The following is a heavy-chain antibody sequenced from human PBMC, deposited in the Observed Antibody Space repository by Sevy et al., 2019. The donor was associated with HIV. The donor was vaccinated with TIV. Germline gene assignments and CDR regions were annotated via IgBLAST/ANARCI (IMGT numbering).Heavy chain of an antibody. CDR3: ARADYGDYVGYFQH. Sequence: SGPTLVNPTQALTLTCTFSGFSLSTSGVGVGWIRQPPGKALEWLALIYWDENKRYSPSLKSRITITKDTSKNQVVLTMTNMDPVDTATYYCARADYGDYVGYFQHWGQGTLVTVSS. V-gene: IGHV2-5*02. J-gene: IGHJ1*01. D-gene: IGHD4-17*01. CDR1: GFSLSTSGVG. CDR2: IYWDENK.